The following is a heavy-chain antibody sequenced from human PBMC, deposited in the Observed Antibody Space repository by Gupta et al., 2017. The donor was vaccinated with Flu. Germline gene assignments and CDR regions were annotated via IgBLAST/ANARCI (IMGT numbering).Heavy chain of an antibody. J-gene: IGHJ5*02. V-gene: IGHV1-18*01. CDR3: TRHGAGDDP. CDR1: GYSFSNYG. Sequence: QVQLVQSGAEVKKPGASVKVSCRASGYSFSNYGINWVRQAPGQGLEWLGWIIAHKPNANYAQHLQGRFTMTTDTSTSTAYMELRNLRSDDTAVYYCTRHGAGDDPWGQGTLVTVSS. D-gene: IGHD7-27*01. CDR2: IIAHKPNA.